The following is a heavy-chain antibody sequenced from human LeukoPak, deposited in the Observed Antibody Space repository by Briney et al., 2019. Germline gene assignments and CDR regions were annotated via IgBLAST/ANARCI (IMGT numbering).Heavy chain of an antibody. CDR1: GFTFSSYA. D-gene: IGHD3-10*01. Sequence: GGSLRLSCAASGFTFSSYAMSWVRQAPGKGLEWVSAISGSGGSTYYADSVKGRFTISRDNSKNTPYLQMNSLRAEDTAVYYCAKDSGGELFFDYWGQGTLVTVSS. V-gene: IGHV3-23*01. CDR3: AKDSGGELFFDY. J-gene: IGHJ4*02. CDR2: ISGSGGST.